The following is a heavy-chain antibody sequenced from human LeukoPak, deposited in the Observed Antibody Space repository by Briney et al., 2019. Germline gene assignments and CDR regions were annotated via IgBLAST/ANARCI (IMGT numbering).Heavy chain of an antibody. CDR2: ISSSGNTI. Sequence: PGGSLRLSGAASGFIFSSYEMNWVRQAPGKGLEWVSYISSSGNTIYYADSVKGRFTISRDNAKNLLYLQMNSPRAEDTAVYYSAREKLELDYGGQGTLV. CDR1: GFIFSSYE. V-gene: IGHV3-48*03. D-gene: IGHD1-1*01. J-gene: IGHJ4*02. CDR3: AREKLELDY.